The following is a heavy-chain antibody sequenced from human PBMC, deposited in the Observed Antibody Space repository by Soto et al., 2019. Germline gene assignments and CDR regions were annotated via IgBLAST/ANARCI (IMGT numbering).Heavy chain of an antibody. D-gene: IGHD2-15*01. CDR1: GYTFTGHG. V-gene: IGHV1-18*01. J-gene: IGHJ3*02. CDR2: ISTHNGDT. CDR3: ARDRGCWPDDFDI. Sequence: QVQLVQSGAEVKKPGASVKVSCKTSGYTFTGHGISWVRQAPGQGLEWMGWISTHNGDTNYEQKFQRRVTITTDRSTSTAYMGLSSLRSADTAVYYCARDRGCWPDDFDIWGQGTMVTVSS.